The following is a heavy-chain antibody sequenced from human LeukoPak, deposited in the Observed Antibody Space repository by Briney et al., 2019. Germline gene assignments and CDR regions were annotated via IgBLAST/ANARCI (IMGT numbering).Heavy chain of an antibody. CDR2: IWYDGSNK. CDR3: ARGVDYYENSGTIDY. D-gene: IGHD3-22*01. J-gene: IGHJ4*02. Sequence: GGSLRLSCAASGFTFSSYGMHWVRQAPGKGLEWVAVIWYDGSNKYYADSVKGRFTISRDNSKNTLYLQMNSLRAEDTAVYYCARGVDYYENSGTIDYWGQGTLVTVSS. V-gene: IGHV3-33*01. CDR1: GFTFSSYG.